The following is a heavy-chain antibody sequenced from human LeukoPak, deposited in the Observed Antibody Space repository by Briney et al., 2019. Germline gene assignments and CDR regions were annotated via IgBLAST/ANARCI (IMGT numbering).Heavy chain of an antibody. Sequence: GGSLRLSCAASGFTFISYAIHWVRQASGKGLEWVGRIRSKANSYATAYAASVKGRLTISRDDSKNTAYLQMNSLKTEDTAVYYCTYRHYYDTEYWGQGTLVTVSS. V-gene: IGHV3-73*01. CDR3: TYRHYYDTEY. J-gene: IGHJ4*02. CDR1: GFTFISYA. CDR2: IRSKANSYAT. D-gene: IGHD3-22*01.